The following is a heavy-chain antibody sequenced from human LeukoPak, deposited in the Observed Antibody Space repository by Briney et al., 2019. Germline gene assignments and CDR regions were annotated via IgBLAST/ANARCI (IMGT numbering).Heavy chain of an antibody. CDR1: GYTFTSYG. D-gene: IGHD2-8*01. J-gene: IGHJ5*02. CDR3: ARAYCTNGVCYFGLPTYNWFDP. V-gene: IGHV1-18*01. CDR2: ISAYNGNT. Sequence: ASMKVSCKASGYTFTSYGISWVRQAPGQGLEWMGWISAYNGNTNYAQKLQGRVTMTTDTSTSTAYMELRSLRSDDTAVYYCARAYCTNGVCYFGLPTYNWFDPWGQGTLVTVSS.